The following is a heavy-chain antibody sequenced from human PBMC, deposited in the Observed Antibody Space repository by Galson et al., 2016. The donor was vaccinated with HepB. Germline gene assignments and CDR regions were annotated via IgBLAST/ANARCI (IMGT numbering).Heavy chain of an antibody. CDR1: GYSFTSYG. CDR3: ARDNSRTIFGVFFPKSLGY. CDR2: ISTYNGHT. Sequence: SVKVSCKASGYSFTSYGISWVRQAPGQGLEWMGWISTYNGHTNYAPKLQGRVTMTTDTSTNTAYMEVRSLRSDDTAVYYCARDNSRTIFGVFFPKSLGYWGQGTLVTVSS. D-gene: IGHD3-3*01. J-gene: IGHJ4*02. V-gene: IGHV1-18*01.